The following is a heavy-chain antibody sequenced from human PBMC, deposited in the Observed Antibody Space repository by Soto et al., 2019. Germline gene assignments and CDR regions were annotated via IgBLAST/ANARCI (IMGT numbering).Heavy chain of an antibody. V-gene: IGHV3-9*01. Sequence: EVQLVESGGGLVQPGRSLRLSCAASGFTFDDYAMHWVRQAPGKGLEWVSGISWNSGSIGYADSVKGRFTISRDNAKNSLYRQMNRLGAGATALYYCEKNTVIGTGWSGRGTYYFDYWGQGTLVTVSS. CDR2: ISWNSGSI. J-gene: IGHJ4*02. D-gene: IGHD3-16*02. CDR1: GFTFDDYA. CDR3: EKNTVIGTGWSGRGTYYFDY.